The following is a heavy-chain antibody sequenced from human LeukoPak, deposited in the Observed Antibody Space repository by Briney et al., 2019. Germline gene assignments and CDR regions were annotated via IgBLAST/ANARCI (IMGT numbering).Heavy chain of an antibody. V-gene: IGHV3-48*03. Sequence: PGGSLRLSCAASGFTYSSYEMNWVRQAPGKGLEWVSYISSSGSTIYYADSVKGRFTISRDNAKNSLYLQMNSLRAEDTAVYYCARSGGYGGWGSDAFDIWGQGTMVTVSS. CDR3: ARSGGYGGWGSDAFDI. CDR2: ISSSGSTI. D-gene: IGHD5-12*01. CDR1: GFTYSSYE. J-gene: IGHJ3*02.